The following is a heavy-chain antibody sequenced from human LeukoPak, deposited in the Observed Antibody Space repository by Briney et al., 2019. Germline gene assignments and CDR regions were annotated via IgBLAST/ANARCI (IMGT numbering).Heavy chain of an antibody. J-gene: IGHJ4*02. V-gene: IGHV1-69*01. Sequence: ASLKVSCKASGGTFSSYAISWVRQAPGQGLEWMGGIIPIFGTANYAQKFQGRVTITADESTSTAYMELSSLRSEDTAVYYCARDRRYNWNDGGGVYFDYWGQGTLVTVSS. CDR2: IIPIFGTA. D-gene: IGHD1-20*01. CDR1: GGTFSSYA. CDR3: ARDRRYNWNDGGGVYFDY.